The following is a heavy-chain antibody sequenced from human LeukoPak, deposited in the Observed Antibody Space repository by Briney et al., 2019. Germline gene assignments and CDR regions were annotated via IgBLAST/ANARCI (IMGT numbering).Heavy chain of an antibody. CDR3: ARDRGGRSGLDD. J-gene: IGHJ4*02. D-gene: IGHD2-15*01. Sequence: TGGSLRLSCAASGXTFSRSWMSWVRQAPGKGLEWVAFIKEDGGEIFYVDSVKGRFTISRDNAENFLYLQMNSLRAEDTAVYYCARDRGGRSGLDDWGQGTLVIVSS. CDR1: GXTFSRSW. V-gene: IGHV3-7*04. CDR2: IKEDGGEI.